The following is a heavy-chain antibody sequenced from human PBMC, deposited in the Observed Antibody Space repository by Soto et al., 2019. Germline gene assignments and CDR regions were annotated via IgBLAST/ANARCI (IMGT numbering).Heavy chain of an antibody. CDR1: GGSICRGCSY. CDR2: IYYSGST. D-gene: IGHD4-4*01. CDR3: ARDVSMREGYSNYRAGKALVYYMDV. Sequence: SETLSLACPFSGGSICRGCSYLSWIRQHPGKGLEWIGYIYYSGSTYYNPSLKSRVTISVDTSKNQFSLKLSSVTAADTAVYYCARDVSMREGYSNYRAGKALVYYMDVWGKGTTVTVSS. V-gene: IGHV4-31*03. J-gene: IGHJ6*03.